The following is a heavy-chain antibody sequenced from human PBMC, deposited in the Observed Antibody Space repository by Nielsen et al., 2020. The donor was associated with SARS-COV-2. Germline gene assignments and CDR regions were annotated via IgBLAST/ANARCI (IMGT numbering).Heavy chain of an antibody. D-gene: IGHD3-9*01. Sequence: ASVKVSCKASGYTFTSYYMHWVRQAPGQGLEWMGVINPSGGSTNYAQKFQGRVTMTRDKSTCTVYMELSSLRSEDTAVYYCARDVNLTGYYSYWGQGTLVTVSS. CDR2: INPSGGST. CDR1: GYTFTSYY. CDR3: ARDVNLTGYYSY. V-gene: IGHV1-46*01. J-gene: IGHJ4*02.